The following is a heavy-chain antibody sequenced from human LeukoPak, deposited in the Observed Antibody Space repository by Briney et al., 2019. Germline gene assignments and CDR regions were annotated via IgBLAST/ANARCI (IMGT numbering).Heavy chain of an antibody. CDR3: ASSDCTNGVCYSDY. Sequence: GASVKVSCKASGYTFTSYGISWVRQAPGQGLEWMGWISAYNGNTNYAQKLQGRVTMTTDTSTSTAYMELRSLRSDDTAVYYCASSDCTNGVCYSDYWGQGTLVTVSS. CDR1: GYTFTSYG. J-gene: IGHJ4*02. D-gene: IGHD2-8*01. CDR2: ISAYNGNT. V-gene: IGHV1-18*01.